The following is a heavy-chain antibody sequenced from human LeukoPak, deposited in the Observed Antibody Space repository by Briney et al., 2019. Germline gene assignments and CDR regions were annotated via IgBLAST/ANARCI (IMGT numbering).Heavy chain of an antibody. CDR1: GFTFSSYG. V-gene: IGHV3-21*01. D-gene: IGHD2-2*01. CDR3: AREGPSDFDS. J-gene: IGHJ4*02. Sequence: GGSLRLSCAASGFTFSSYGMHWVRQAPGKGLEWVSSISGSNIYINYADSVKGRFTISRDNAKNSLYLQMNSLRDEDTAVFYCAREGPSDFDSWGQGTLITVSS. CDR2: ISGSNIYI.